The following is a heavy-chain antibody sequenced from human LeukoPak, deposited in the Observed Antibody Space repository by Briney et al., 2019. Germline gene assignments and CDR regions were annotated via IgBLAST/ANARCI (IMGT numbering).Heavy chain of an antibody. Sequence: ASVKVSCKVSGYTLTELSMHWVRPAPGKGLEWMGGFDPEDGETIYAQKFQGRVTMTEDTSTDTAYMELSSLRSEDTAVYYCATSGSYSEPIDYWGQGTLVTVSS. CDR3: ATSGSYSEPIDY. V-gene: IGHV1-24*01. CDR1: GYTLTELS. D-gene: IGHD1-26*01. CDR2: FDPEDGET. J-gene: IGHJ4*02.